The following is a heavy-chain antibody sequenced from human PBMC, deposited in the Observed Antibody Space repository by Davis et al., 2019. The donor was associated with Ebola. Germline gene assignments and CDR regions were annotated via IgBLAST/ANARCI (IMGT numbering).Heavy chain of an antibody. J-gene: IGHJ6*02. V-gene: IGHV1-18*04. D-gene: IGHD3-3*01. CDR3: ARGPQVRLLESLLDAHYGMNV. CDR1: GYTFLNYG. CDR2: ISSYNGDT. Sequence: ASVKVSCKASGYTFLNYGITWVRQAHGQGLEWMGWISSYNGDTNSAQKFQGRVTMTTDTSTRTAYMELRSLRSADSAVYYCARGPQVRLLESLLDAHYGMNVWGQGTTVTVSS.